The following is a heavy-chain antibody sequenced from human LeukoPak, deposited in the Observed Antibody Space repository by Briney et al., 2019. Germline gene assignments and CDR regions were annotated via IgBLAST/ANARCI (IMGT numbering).Heavy chain of an antibody. CDR3: ARGQGITIVRGVIMAIDY. D-gene: IGHD3-10*01. J-gene: IGHJ4*02. V-gene: IGHV3-33*01. CDR2: IWYDGSNK. Sequence: PGGSLRLSCAASGFTFSSYGMHWVRQAPGKGLEWVAVIWYDGSNKYYADSVKGRFTISRDNSKNTLHLQMNSLRAEDTAVYYCARGQGITIVRGVIMAIDYWGQGTLVTVSS. CDR1: GFTFSSYG.